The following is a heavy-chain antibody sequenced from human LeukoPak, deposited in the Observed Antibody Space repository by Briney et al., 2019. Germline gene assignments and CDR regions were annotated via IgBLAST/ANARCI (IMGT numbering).Heavy chain of an antibody. V-gene: IGHV4-4*07. CDR1: GGSISSYY. CDR2: IYTSGST. CDR3: ARGGGYCSSTSCPTFDP. Sequence: SETLSLTCTVSGGSISSYYWSWIRQPAGKGLEWIGRIYTSGSTNYNPSLKSRVTMPVDTSKNQFSLKLSSVTAADTAVYYCARGGGYCSSTSCPTFDPWGQGTLVTVSS. J-gene: IGHJ5*02. D-gene: IGHD2-2*01.